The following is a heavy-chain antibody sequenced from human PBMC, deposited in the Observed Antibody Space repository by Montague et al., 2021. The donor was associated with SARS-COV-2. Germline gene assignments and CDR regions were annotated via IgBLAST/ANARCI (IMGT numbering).Heavy chain of an antibody. D-gene: IGHD5/OR15-5a*01. V-gene: IGHV4-59*08. CDR3: ARYMGHVLVSVTGANWFDP. J-gene: IGHJ5*02. CDR1: GGSISSYY. Sequence: SETLSLTCTVSGGSISSYYWSWIRQPPGKALEWIGYIYYSGSTNYNPSLNSRVTISVDTSKNQFSLKLTSVTAADTAIYYCARYMGHVLVSVTGANWFDPWGQGTLVTVSS. CDR2: IYYSGST.